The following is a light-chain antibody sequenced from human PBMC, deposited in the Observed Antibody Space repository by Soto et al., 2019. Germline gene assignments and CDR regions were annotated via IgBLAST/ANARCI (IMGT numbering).Light chain of an antibody. V-gene: IGKV3-11*01. J-gene: IGKJ2*01. CDR3: QQHNSLPPKYT. Sequence: EIVLTQSPATLSLSPGERATLSCRASQSVSSYLAWYQQKPRQAPRRLIFDASTRATGIPARFSGSGSGTDFDLPISSLEPQYFAVYFYQQHNSLPPKYTFGRGTKLEIK. CDR2: DAS. CDR1: QSVSSY.